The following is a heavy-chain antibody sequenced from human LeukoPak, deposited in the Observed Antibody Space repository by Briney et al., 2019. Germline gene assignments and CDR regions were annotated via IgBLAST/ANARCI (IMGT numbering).Heavy chain of an antibody. V-gene: IGHV4-30-2*01. D-gene: IGHD4-17*01. CDR2: IYHSGST. J-gene: IGHJ5*02. Sequence: SETLSLTCTVSGGSISSGGYYWSWIRQPPGKGLEWIGYIYHSGSTYYNPSLKSRVTISVDRSKNQFSLKLSSVTAADTAVYYCARHQGGPYGDYDHWGQGTLVTVSS. CDR3: ARHQGGPYGDYDH. CDR1: GGSISSGGYY.